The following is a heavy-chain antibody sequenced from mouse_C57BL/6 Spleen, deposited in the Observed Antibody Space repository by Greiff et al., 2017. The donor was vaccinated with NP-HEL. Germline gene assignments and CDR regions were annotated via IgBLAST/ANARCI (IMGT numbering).Heavy chain of an antibody. D-gene: IGHD2-2*01. J-gene: IGHJ4*01. V-gene: IGHV5-6*02. CDR3: ARRGLRDYAMDY. CDR2: ISSGGSYT. CDR1: GFTFSSYG. Sequence: EVKLVESGGDLVKPGGSLKLSCAASGFTFSSYGMSWVRQTPDKRLEWVATISSGGSYTYYPDSVKGRFTISRDNAKNTLYLQMSSLKSEDTAMYYCARRGLRDYAMDYWGQGTSVTVSS.